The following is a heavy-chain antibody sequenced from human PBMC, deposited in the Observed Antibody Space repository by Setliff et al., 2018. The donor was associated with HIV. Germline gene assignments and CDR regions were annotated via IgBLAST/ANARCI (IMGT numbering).Heavy chain of an antibody. CDR1: GGSISNYY. J-gene: IGHJ4*02. CDR2: IYYSGSS. V-gene: IGHV4-59*01. Sequence: PSETLSLTCTVSGGSISNYYWSWIRQPPGKGLEWIGYIYYSGSSKNTPSLKSRVTISVDTPKNEFSLKLSSMTAADKAVYYCARGIAVAGPYFDYWGQGTLVTVSS. CDR3: ARGIAVAGPYFDY. D-gene: IGHD6-19*01.